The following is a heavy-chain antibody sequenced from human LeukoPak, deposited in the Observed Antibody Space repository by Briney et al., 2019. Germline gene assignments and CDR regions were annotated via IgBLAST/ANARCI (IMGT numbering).Heavy chain of an antibody. CDR1: GFTFDDYG. Sequence: PGGSLRLSXAASGFTFDDYGMSWVRQAPGKGLEWVSGINWNGGSTGYADSVKGRFTISRDNAKNSLYLQMNSLRAEDTALYYCARVWGLRLGDPIEYWGQGTLVTVSS. J-gene: IGHJ4*02. CDR3: ARVWGLRLGDPIEY. V-gene: IGHV3-20*04. D-gene: IGHD3-16*01. CDR2: INWNGGST.